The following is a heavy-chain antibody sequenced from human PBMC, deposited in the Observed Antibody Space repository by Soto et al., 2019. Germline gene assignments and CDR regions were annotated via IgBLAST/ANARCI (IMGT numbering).Heavy chain of an antibody. Sequence: GASVKVSFKASGYTFTTHAMPWVLQAPGQSLEWMGLINAGNGDTKYSQKFQGRVTITRDTSASTAYMELRSLRSEDTAVYYCARGGSLYWYFDLWGRGTLVTVSS. J-gene: IGHJ2*01. V-gene: IGHV1-3*01. CDR3: ARGGSLYWYFDL. D-gene: IGHD1-26*01. CDR1: GYTFTTHA. CDR2: INAGNGDT.